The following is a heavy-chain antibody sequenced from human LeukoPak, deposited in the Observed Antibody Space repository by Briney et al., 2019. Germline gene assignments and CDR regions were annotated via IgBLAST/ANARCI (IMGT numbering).Heavy chain of an antibody. V-gene: IGHV4-59*01. Sequence: SETLSLTCTVSGGSISSYYWSWLRQPPGKGLEWIGYIYYSGSTNYNPSLKSRVTISVDTSKNQFSLKLSSVTAADTAVYYCARDATYYYGSGSYSTFDYWGQGTLVTVSS. CDR2: IYYSGST. CDR3: ARDATYYYGSGSYSTFDY. D-gene: IGHD3-10*01. CDR1: GGSISSYY. J-gene: IGHJ4*02.